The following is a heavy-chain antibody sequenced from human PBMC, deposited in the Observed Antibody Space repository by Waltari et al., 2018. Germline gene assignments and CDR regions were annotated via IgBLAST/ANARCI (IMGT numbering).Heavy chain of an antibody. Sequence: QVQLVESGGGVVQPGGSLRLSCAASGFTFSSYGMHWVRQAPGKGLEWVAFIRYDGSNKYYADTVKGRFTISRDNSKNTQYLQMNSLGAEDTAVYYCAKDHIVLARTDYYYYYYGMDVCGQGTTVTVSS. V-gene: IGHV3-30*02. CDR3: AKDHIVLARTDYYYYYYGMDV. D-gene: IGHD2-8*01. CDR1: GFTFSSYG. J-gene: IGHJ6*02. CDR2: IRYDGSNK.